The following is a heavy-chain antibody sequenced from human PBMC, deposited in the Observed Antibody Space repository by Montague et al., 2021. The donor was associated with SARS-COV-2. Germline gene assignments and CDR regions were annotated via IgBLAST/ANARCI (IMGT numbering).Heavy chain of an antibody. Sequence: SVKVSCKASGYTFTNYDIKWVRQPTGQGLEWMGWMNPKSGGSGYAQRLEGRVTMTRNTSINTAYLELSSLRSEDTAVYYCARGPYYYDSGIRKEAFDIWGHGSLVIVSS. CDR1: GYTFTNYD. D-gene: IGHD3-10*01. CDR3: ARGPYYYDSGIRKEAFDI. J-gene: IGHJ4*01. CDR2: MNPKSGGS. V-gene: IGHV1-8*01.